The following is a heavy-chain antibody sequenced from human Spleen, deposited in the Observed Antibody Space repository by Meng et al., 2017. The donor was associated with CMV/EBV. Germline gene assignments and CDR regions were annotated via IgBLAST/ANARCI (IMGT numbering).Heavy chain of an antibody. V-gene: IGHV3-30-3*01. D-gene: IGHD3-3*01. CDR1: GFTFSSYA. CDR3: ARDGIGLRFLEWAFDY. CDR2: ISYDGSNK. Sequence: GFTFSSYAMHWVRQAPGKGLEWVAVISYDGSNKYYADSVKGRFTISRDNSKNTLYLQMNSLRAEDTAVYYCARDGIGLRFLEWAFDYWGQGTLVTVSS. J-gene: IGHJ4*02.